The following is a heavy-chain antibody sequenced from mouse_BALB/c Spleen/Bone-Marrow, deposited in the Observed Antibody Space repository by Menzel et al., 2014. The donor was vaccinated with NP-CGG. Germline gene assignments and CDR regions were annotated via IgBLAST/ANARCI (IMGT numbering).Heavy chain of an antibody. CDR3: ARGDYRDEETMDY. D-gene: IGHD2-14*01. Sequence: QVQLKESGPELVRPGVSVKISCKGSGYTFTDYGMHWVKQSHAKSLEWIGLISLYSGNTNYNQKFKDKATMTVDKSSSPAYMEPGRLTTEDSANYFWARGDYRDEETMDYWGQGTSVTVSS. CDR1: GYTFTDYG. J-gene: IGHJ4*01. CDR2: ISLYSGNT. V-gene: IGHV1-67*01.